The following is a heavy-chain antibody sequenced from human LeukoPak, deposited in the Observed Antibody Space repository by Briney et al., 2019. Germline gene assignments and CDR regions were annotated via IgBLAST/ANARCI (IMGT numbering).Heavy chain of an antibody. V-gene: IGHV3-30*03. CDR3: ARDKNVATGPRVLFDY. D-gene: IGHD1-1*01. CDR1: GFTFSGYG. J-gene: IGHJ4*02. Sequence: GGSLRLSCAASGFTFSGYGMHWVRQAPGKGLEWVAVISYDGSNKYYADSVKGRFTISRDNSKNTLYLQMNSLRAEDTAVYYCARDKNVATGPRVLFDYWGQGSLVTVSS. CDR2: ISYDGSNK.